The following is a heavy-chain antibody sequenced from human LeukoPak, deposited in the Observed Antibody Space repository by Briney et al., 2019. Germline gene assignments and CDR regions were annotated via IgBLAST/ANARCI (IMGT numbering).Heavy chain of an antibody. CDR2: IYWDNDK. CDR3: AHLRAYSSNWYPTGFDY. CDR1: GFSLSTSGVG. J-gene: IGHJ4*02. V-gene: IGHV2-5*02. D-gene: IGHD6-13*01. Sequence: SGPTLVKLTQTLTLTFTFSGFSLSTSGVGVGWIRQPPGKALEWLALIYWDNDKRYSPSLKSRLTIPNDTSKNQVVLTMTSMDPVDTATYYCAHLRAYSSNWYPTGFDYWGQGTLVTVSS.